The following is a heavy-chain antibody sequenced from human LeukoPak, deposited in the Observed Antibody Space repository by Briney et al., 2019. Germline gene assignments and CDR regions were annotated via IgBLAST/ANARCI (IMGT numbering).Heavy chain of an antibody. Sequence: ASVKVSCKASEYTFTGYYIHWVRQAPGQGLEWMGWINPNGGGTNYAQKFQGRVTMTRDTSISTAYMELSRLRSDDSAVYYCARVDIVVVVAAFDYWGQGTLVTVSS. CDR3: ARVDIVVVVAAFDY. CDR1: EYTFTGYY. D-gene: IGHD2-15*01. J-gene: IGHJ4*02. CDR2: INPNGGGT. V-gene: IGHV1-2*02.